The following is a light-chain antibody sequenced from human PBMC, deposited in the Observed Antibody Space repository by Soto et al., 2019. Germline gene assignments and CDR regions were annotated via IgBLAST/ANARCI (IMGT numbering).Light chain of an antibody. CDR3: SSYAGSTFWV. CDR2: EVT. CDR1: GRDVGGDNY. Sequence: QSALTQPASVSGSPGQSITLSCTGSGRDVGGDNYVSWYQQYPGEAPKLLIFEVTNRPSGVSDRFSASKSGNTASLTISGLQAEDEAVYYCSSYAGSTFWVFGGGTKLTVL. V-gene: IGLV2-14*01. J-gene: IGLJ3*02.